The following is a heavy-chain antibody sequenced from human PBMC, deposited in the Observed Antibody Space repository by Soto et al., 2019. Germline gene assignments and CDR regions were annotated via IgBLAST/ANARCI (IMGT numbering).Heavy chain of an antibody. J-gene: IGHJ4*02. CDR1: GFTFSSYD. CDR2: ISVTGSGT. D-gene: IGHD4-17*01. Sequence: EVQLLESGGGLVQPGGSLGLSCAASGFTFSSYDMSWVRQAPGKGLEYVSSISVTGSGTYYADSVKGRFTISRDNSKNTLYLQMNSLRVEDTAVYYCARTTTTKSRDYWGQGTLVTVSS. CDR3: ARTTTTKSRDY. V-gene: IGHV3-23*01.